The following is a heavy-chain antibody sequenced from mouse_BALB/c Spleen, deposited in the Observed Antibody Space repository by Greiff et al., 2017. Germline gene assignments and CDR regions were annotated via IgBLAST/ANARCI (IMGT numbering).Heavy chain of an antibody. D-gene: IGHD1-2*01. J-gene: IGHJ4*01. CDR1: GYTFTDYA. Sequence: VKLVESGAELVRPGVSVKISCNGSGYTFTDYAMHWVKQSHAKSLEWICVISTYYGDASYNQKFKGKATMTVDKSSSTAYMELARLTSEDSTINYCARSRYYDYAAMDYRGQGTSVTVSS. V-gene: IGHV1S137*01. CDR2: ISTYYGDA. CDR3: ARSRYYDYAAMDY.